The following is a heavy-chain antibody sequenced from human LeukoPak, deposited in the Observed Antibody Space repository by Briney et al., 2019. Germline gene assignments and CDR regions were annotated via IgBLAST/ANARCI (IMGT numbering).Heavy chain of an antibody. CDR1: GFTFSSYA. D-gene: IGHD6-6*01. J-gene: IGHJ3*02. CDR2: ISGSGGST. Sequence: GGSLTLSCAASGFTFSSYAMSWVRHAPGKGLEWVSAISGSGGSTYYADSVKGRFTISRDNSKNTLYLQMNSLRAEDTAVYYCAKDLSSSSANDAFDIWGQGTMVTVSS. V-gene: IGHV3-23*01. CDR3: AKDLSSSSANDAFDI.